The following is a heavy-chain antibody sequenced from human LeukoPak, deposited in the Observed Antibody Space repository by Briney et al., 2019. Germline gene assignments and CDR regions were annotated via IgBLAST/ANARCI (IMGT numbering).Heavy chain of an antibody. V-gene: IGHV1-2*06. CDR1: GYTFTSYY. Sequence: ASVKVSCKASGYTFTSYYMHWVRQAPGQGLEWMGRINPNSGGTNYAQKFQGRVTMTRDTSIRTAYMELSRLRSDDTAVYYCARTEDIVVVPPQYYYGMDVWGQGTTVTVSS. J-gene: IGHJ6*02. CDR2: INPNSGGT. CDR3: ARTEDIVVVPPQYYYGMDV. D-gene: IGHD2-2*01.